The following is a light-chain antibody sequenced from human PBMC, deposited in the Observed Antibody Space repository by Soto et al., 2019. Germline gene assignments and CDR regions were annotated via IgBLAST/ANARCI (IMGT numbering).Light chain of an antibody. V-gene: IGLV2-8*01. Sequence: QSALTQPPSASGSPGQSVTISCTGTSSDVGGYNYVSWYQQHPGKAPKLMIYEVSKRPSGVPDRFSGSKSGNTASLTVSGLQAEDEADYYCSSYAGGNNGVVFGGGTQLTVL. CDR1: SSDVGGYNY. CDR2: EVS. CDR3: SSYAGGNNGVV. J-gene: IGLJ2*01.